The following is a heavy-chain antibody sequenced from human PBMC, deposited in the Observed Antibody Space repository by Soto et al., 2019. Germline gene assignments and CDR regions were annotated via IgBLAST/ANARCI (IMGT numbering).Heavy chain of an antibody. CDR3: XRGGHYDSSGYEGWFDP. CDR1: GGSISSSSYY. D-gene: IGHD3-22*01. V-gene: IGHV4-39*01. Sequence: SETLSLTCTVSGGSISSSSYYWGWIRQPPGKGLEWIGSIYYSGSTYYNPSLKSRVTISVDTSKNQFSLKLSSVTAADTAVYYCXRGGHYDSSGYEGWFDPWGQGTLVTVSS. J-gene: IGHJ5*02. CDR2: IYYSGST.